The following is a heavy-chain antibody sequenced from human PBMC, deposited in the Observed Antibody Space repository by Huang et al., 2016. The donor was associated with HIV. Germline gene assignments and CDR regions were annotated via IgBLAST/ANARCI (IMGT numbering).Heavy chain of an antibody. CDR1: GDSLSSGAFF. J-gene: IGHJ6*03. Sequence: QVQLQESGPGLVQPSQTLSLICTVSGDSLSSGAFFWTGIRQGAGGGLQWIGQCYTIVSVLYNGSLRSRVTIALDTSKNQLSLNLRSVTAADTALYFCARGRGGTHSYFFYSMDVWGAGTAVIVSS. CDR3: ARGRGGTHSYFFYSMDV. CDR2: CYTIVSV. D-gene: IGHD1-26*01. V-gene: IGHV4-61*09.